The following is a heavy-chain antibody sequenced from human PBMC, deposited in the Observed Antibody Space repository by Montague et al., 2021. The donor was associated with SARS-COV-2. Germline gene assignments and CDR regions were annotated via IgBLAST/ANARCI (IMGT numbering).Heavy chain of an antibody. J-gene: IGHJ4*02. CDR2: ISYDGSNK. Sequence: SLRLSCAASGFTFSSYAMHWVRQAPGKGLEWVAVISYDGSNKYYADSVKGRFTISRDNSKNTLYLQMNSLRAEDTAVYYCAGSLVWFEIDYWGQGTLVTVSS. CDR3: AGSLVWFEIDY. CDR1: GFTFSSYA. D-gene: IGHD3-10*01. V-gene: IGHV3-30*04.